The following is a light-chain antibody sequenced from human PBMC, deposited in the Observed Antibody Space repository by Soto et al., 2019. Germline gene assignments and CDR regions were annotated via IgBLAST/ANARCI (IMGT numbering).Light chain of an antibody. CDR2: DAS. Sequence: EIVLTQSPATLSLSPGERATLSCRASQSVSSYLAWYQQKPGQAPRLLIYDASNRATGIPARFSGSGSGTDFTLTISSLEPEDFAVYYCQQYGRSPPWTFGQGTKVDIK. CDR1: QSVSSY. V-gene: IGKV3-11*01. J-gene: IGKJ1*01. CDR3: QQYGRSPPWT.